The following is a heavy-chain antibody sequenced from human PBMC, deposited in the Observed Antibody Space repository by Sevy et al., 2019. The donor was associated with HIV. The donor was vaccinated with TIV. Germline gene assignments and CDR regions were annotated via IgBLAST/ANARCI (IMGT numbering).Heavy chain of an antibody. D-gene: IGHD2-15*01. CDR3: ARGGCSGASCQLDY. J-gene: IGHJ4*02. V-gene: IGHV3-30-3*01. CDR1: GFTFRNYA. Sequence: LSLTCGASGFTFRNYAMHWVRQAPGKGLEWAAVISYDGSNKYYADSVKGRFTISRDNSKNTLYLQMNSLRAEDTAVYYCARGGCSGASCQLDYWGQGTLVTVSS. CDR2: ISYDGSNK.